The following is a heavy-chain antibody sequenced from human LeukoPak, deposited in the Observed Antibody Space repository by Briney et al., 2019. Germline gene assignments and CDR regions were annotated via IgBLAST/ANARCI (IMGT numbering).Heavy chain of an antibody. CDR1: GFTFDAYA. J-gene: IGHJ4*02. CDR2: LTNTGSTK. D-gene: IGHD3-22*01. Sequence: AGGSLRLSCTASGFTFDAYAMNWVRQAPGKGLEGVSGLTNTGSTKYYADSVKGRFSISRDNSKITVSLQMNSLSADDTAVYYCARSAYLDSSGYYFDFWGQGTLVTVSS. V-gene: IGHV3-23*01. CDR3: ARSAYLDSSGYYFDF.